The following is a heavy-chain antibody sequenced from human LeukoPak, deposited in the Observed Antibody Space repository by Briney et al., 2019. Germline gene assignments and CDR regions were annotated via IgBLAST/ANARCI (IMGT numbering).Heavy chain of an antibody. V-gene: IGHV3-23*01. Sequence: HPGGSLRLSCAASGFTFSSYAMSWVRQAPGKGLEWVSAISGSGGSTYCADSVKGRFTISRDNSKNTLYLQMNSLRAEDTAVYYCAKDGSAYSSGWFHFDYWGQGTLVTVSS. D-gene: IGHD6-19*01. CDR3: AKDGSAYSSGWFHFDY. J-gene: IGHJ4*02. CDR2: ISGSGGST. CDR1: GFTFSSYA.